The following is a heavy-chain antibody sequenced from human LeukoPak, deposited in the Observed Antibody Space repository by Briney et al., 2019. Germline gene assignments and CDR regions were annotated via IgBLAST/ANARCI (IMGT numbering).Heavy chain of an antibody. J-gene: IGHJ3*02. V-gene: IGHV4-31*03. CDR3: ARAFIITMVRGVIDENAFDM. Sequence: PTQTLLHTCCIHRRSISSAGYSRSSIRQHPGKGLDWIGHFYYIGRTFYNPSINSRVTIVVDTSKNQFSLKLSSRTAADTAVYYCARAFIITMVRGVIDENAFDMWGQGTMVTVSS. CDR2: FYYIGRT. D-gene: IGHD3-10*01. CDR1: RRSISSAGYS.